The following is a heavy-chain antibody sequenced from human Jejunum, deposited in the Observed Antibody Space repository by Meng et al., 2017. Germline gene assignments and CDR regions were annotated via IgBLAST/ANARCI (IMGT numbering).Heavy chain of an antibody. Sequence: QLQAQDSGPGLVKPSGTLSPPCTVSGDSITTNTYWSWVRQSPEKGLEWIGQIDHRGSPYYNPSLKSRVTMSVDKSKSQVSLQLTSVTAADTAVYYCAKHGGYYQHYWGQGTLVTVSS. D-gene: IGHD3-22*01. J-gene: IGHJ4*02. V-gene: IGHV4-4*02. CDR3: AKHGGYYQHY. CDR2: IDHRGSP. CDR1: GDSITTNTY.